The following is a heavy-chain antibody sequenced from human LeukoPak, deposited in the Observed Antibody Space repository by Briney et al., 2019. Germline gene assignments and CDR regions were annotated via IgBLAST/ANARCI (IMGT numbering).Heavy chain of an antibody. CDR2: IYYSGST. D-gene: IGHD4-17*01. CDR3: AGHSSMTTVTFGP. V-gene: IGHV4-39*01. Sequence: WETLSLTCTVSGGSISSSTYYWGWFRQPPGKGLEWIGSIYYSGSTYYNPSLKSRVIISLDTSKNQFSLKLSSVTAADTAVYYCAGHSSMTTVTFGPWGQGTLVTVSS. J-gene: IGHJ5*02. CDR1: GGSISSSTYY.